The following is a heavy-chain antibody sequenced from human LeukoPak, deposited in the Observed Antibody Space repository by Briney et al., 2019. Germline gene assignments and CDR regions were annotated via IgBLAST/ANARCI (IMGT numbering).Heavy chain of an antibody. V-gene: IGHV3-23*01. D-gene: IGHD2-15*01. CDR3: AKGLGRLGYCSGGSCHTAGAPFDH. J-gene: IGHJ4*02. CDR1: GFTFSSYA. CDR2: ISGSGGST. Sequence: PGGSLRLSCAASGFTFSSYAMSWVRQAPGKGLEWVSAISGSGGSTYYADSVKGRFTISRDNSKNTLYLQMNSLRAEDTAVYYCAKGLGRLGYCSGGSCHTAGAPFDHWGQGTLVTVSS.